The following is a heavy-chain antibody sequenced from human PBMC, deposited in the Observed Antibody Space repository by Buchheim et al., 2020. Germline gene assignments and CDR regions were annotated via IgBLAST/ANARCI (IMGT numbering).Heavy chain of an antibody. CDR3: ANWYSGSLRAFDI. D-gene: IGHD1-26*01. J-gene: IGHJ3*02. CDR2: ITGSGSST. CDR1: GFTFSSYA. V-gene: IGHV3-23*04. Sequence: EVQLVESGGGLVQPGGSLRLSCTASGFTFSSYAMSWVRQAPGEGLEWVSAITGSGSSTYYADSVKGRFTISRDNSQKMFDLQMNSLRAEDTAVYYCANWYSGSLRAFDIWGQGT.